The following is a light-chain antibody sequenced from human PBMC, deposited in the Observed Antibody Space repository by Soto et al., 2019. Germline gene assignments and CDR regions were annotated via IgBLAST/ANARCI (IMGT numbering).Light chain of an antibody. CDR1: QSVSSSY. J-gene: IGKJ1*01. CDR2: GAS. V-gene: IGKV3-20*01. Sequence: EIVFTLSPGTLALSPGERATLSCRASQSVSSSYLAWYQQKPGQAPRLLIYGASIRATGIPDRFSGSGSGTDFTLTISRLVPEDFAVYYCQQYKSALWTFGQGTKADI. CDR3: QQYKSALWT.